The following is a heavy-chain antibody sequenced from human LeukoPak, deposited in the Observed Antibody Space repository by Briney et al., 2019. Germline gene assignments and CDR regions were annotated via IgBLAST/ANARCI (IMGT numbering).Heavy chain of an antibody. CDR3: ARDGPMPYDY. J-gene: IGHJ4*02. V-gene: IGHV1-2*02. D-gene: IGHD2-2*01. CDR1: GYTFTGNY. Sequence: ASVKVSCKASGYTFTGNYMHWVRQAPGQGLEWMGWINPNSGGTSYAQKFQGRVTMTRDTSISTAYMELSGLRSDDTAVYYCARDGPMPYDYWGQGTLVTVSS. CDR2: INPNSGGT.